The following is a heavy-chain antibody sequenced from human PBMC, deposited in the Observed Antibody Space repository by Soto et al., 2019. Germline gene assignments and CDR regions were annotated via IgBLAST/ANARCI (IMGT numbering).Heavy chain of an antibody. CDR3: AGGVGVVVVAATD. CDR1: GGTFSSYA. V-gene: IGHV1-69*01. Sequence: QVQLVQSGAEVKKPGSSVKVSCKASGGTFSSYAISWVRQAPGQGLEWMGGIIPIFGTANYAQKFQGRVTITAEESTSKDYMELGSLRSGDTAVYYCAGGVGVVVVAATDWGQGTLVTVSS. D-gene: IGHD2-15*01. CDR2: IIPIFGTA. J-gene: IGHJ4*02.